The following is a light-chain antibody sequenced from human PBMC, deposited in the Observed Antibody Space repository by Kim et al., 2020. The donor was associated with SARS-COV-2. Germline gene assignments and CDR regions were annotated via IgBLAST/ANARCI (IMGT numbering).Light chain of an antibody. J-gene: IGLJ2*01. V-gene: IGLV3-19*01. Sequence: ITCPRDTLRSLLTNCYQQKPGQSPVLVIYVNKSRPSGIPDRFSGSSSGNTASLTITGAQAEDEADYYCNSRDSSGNHVVFGGGTQLTVL. CDR2: VNK. CDR3: NSRDSSGNHVV. CDR1: TLRSLL.